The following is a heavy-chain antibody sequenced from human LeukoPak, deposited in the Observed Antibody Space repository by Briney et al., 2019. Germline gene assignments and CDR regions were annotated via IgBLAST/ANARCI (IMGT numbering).Heavy chain of an antibody. V-gene: IGHV3-73*01. CDR1: GFTFSGSD. Sequence: GGSLRLSCAASGFTFSGSDIHWVRQASGKGLEWVGRIITKPDNYATAYAASVKGRFTISRDDSESTAYLQMNSLKTEDTAVYYCTTYRSGHYWGQGTLVTVSS. D-gene: IGHD6-19*01. CDR3: TTYRSGHY. CDR2: IITKPDNYAT. J-gene: IGHJ4*02.